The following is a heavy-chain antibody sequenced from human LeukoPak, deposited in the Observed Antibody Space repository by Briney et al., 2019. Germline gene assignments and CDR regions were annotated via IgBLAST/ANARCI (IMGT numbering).Heavy chain of an antibody. CDR2: IYYIGST. V-gene: IGHV4-31*03. J-gene: IGHJ6*03. CDR3: ARDRNSGSYLASYYYIDV. CDR1: GGSINSGGYY. Sequence: PSETLSVTCTVSGGSINSGGYYCSWIRQHPGKGPEWIGYIYYIGSTYYNPSLKSRLTISLDMSKNQFSLRLSSVNAADTAVYYCARDRNSGSYLASYYYIDVWGKGTTVTVSS. D-gene: IGHD1-26*01.